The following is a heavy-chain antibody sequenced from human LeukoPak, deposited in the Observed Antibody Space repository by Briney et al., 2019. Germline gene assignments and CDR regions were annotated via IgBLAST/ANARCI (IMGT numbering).Heavy chain of an antibody. CDR1: GGSFSGYH. CDR3: ARVGDCGDDCYSHDY. J-gene: IGHJ4*02. Sequence: PSETLSLTCAVYGGSFSGYHWTWVRQPPGKGLEYLGFISHTGNTNYSPSLKSRVTISIDTSKNHFSLELRSVTAADTAVYFCARVGDCGDDCYSHDYWGQGTLVSVSS. V-gene: IGHV4-59*08. D-gene: IGHD2-21*02. CDR2: ISHTGNT.